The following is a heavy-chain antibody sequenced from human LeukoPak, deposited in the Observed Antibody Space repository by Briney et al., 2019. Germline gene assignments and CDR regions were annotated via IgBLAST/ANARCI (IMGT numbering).Heavy chain of an antibody. V-gene: IGHV4-34*01. J-gene: IGHJ5*02. Sequence: KASETLSLTCAVYGGSFSGYYWSWIRQPPGKGLEWIGEINHSGSTNYNPSLKSRVTISVDTSKNQFSLKLSSVTPEDTAMYYCARESEEGTRYNCFDPWGQGILVTVSS. CDR2: INHSGST. CDR1: GGSFSGYY. CDR3: ARESEEGTRYNCFDP. D-gene: IGHD1-1*01.